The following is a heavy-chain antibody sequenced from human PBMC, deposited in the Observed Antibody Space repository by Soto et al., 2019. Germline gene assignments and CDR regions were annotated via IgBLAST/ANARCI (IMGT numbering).Heavy chain of an antibody. CDR1: GYSFTSYW. Sequence: XESLKISFKGSGYSFTSYWISWVRQMPGKGLEWMGRIDPSDSYTKYSPSFQGHVTMSADKSISTAYLQWSSLKASDTAMYYCARLRYDYGDYLWFDPWGQGTLVTVSS. J-gene: IGHJ5*02. CDR2: IDPSDSYT. D-gene: IGHD4-17*01. CDR3: ARLRYDYGDYLWFDP. V-gene: IGHV5-10-1*01.